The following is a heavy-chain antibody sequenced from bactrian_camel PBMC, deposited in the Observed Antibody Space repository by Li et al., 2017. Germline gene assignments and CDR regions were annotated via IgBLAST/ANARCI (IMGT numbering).Heavy chain of an antibody. CDR2: IDFGGFNT. CDR3: AAAVHATGVTWRQPAGYDS. D-gene: IGHD1*01. CDR1: GFTFSDFY. J-gene: IGHJ4*01. V-gene: IGHV3S40*01. Sequence: VQLVESGGGLVQPGGSLRLSCAASGFTFSDFYMSWVRQAPGKGLEWVSNIDFGGFNTSYSDSVKGRFTISRDNSKNTVFLHMNSLTPEDTATYFCAAAVHATGVTWRQPAGYDSWGQGTQVTVS.